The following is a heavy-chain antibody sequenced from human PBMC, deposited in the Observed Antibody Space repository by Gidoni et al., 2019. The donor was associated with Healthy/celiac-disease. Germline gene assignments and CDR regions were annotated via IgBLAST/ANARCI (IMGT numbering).Heavy chain of an antibody. CDR2: FDPEDGET. CDR3: ATSGTHYYDSSGYYYAT. Sequence: QVQLVQSGAEVKKPGASVKVSCKVSGYTLTEFSMHWVRQAPGKGLEWMGGFDPEDGETIYAQKFQGRVTMTEDTSTDTAYMELSSLRSGDTAVYYCATSGTHYYDSSGYYYATWGQGTLVTVSS. V-gene: IGHV1-24*01. J-gene: IGHJ5*02. D-gene: IGHD3-22*01. CDR1: GYTLTEFS.